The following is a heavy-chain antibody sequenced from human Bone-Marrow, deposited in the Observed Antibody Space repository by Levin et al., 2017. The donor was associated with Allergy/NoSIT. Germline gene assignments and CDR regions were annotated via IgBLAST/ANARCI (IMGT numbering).Heavy chain of an antibody. Sequence: SCKASGYTFTTYYLHWVRQAPGQFLSFFFLLPPSFFLPLSSPPFPCRVSMTSDTSTSTIYMELSSLRSEDTALYYCAIPPHRGGLAGGFDVWGQGTTVTVSS. V-gene: IGHV1-46*01. CDR1: GYTFTTYY. CDR3: AIPPHRGGLAGGFDV. D-gene: IGHD3-16*01. J-gene: IGHJ6*02. CDR2: LPPSFFLP.